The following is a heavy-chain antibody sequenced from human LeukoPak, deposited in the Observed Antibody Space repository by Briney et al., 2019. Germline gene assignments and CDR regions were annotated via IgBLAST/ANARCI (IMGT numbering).Heavy chain of an antibody. CDR2: INSDGSST. CDR1: GFTFSSYW. Sequence: GGSLRLSCAASGFTFSSYWMHWVRQAPGKGLVWVSRINSDGSSTSYADSVKGRFTISRDNAKNTLYLQMNSLRAEDTAVYYCARDNYDSSGHYYSRRRGIDYWGQGTLVTVSS. CDR3: ARDNYDSSGHYYSRRRGIDY. V-gene: IGHV3-74*01. J-gene: IGHJ4*02. D-gene: IGHD3-22*01.